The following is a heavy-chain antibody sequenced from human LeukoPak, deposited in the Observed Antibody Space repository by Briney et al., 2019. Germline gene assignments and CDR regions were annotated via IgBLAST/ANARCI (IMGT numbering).Heavy chain of an antibody. J-gene: IGHJ4*02. CDR3: ARDRRGVNYFDY. D-gene: IGHD3-10*01. CDR1: GFTVSSNY. V-gene: IGHV3-66*02. Sequence: GGSLRLSCAASGFTVSSNYMSWVRQAPGKGLEWVSVIYSGGSTYYADSVKGRFTISRDNSKNTLYLQMNSLRAEDTAVYYSARDRRGVNYFDYWGQGTLVTVSS. CDR2: IYSGGST.